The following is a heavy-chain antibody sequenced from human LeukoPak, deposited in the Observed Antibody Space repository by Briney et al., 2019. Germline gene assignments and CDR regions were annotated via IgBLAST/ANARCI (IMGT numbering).Heavy chain of an antibody. Sequence: GGSLRLSCAASGFTFDGYAMHWVRQAPGKGLEWVSGISWNSGSIGYADSVKGRFTISRDNAKNSLYLQMNSPRAEDTALYYCAKDIGHIVVVPAAIPYYYGMDVWGQGTTVTVSS. CDR2: ISWNSGSI. CDR1: GFTFDGYA. CDR3: AKDIGHIVVVPAAIPYYYGMDV. D-gene: IGHD2-2*01. J-gene: IGHJ6*02. V-gene: IGHV3-9*01.